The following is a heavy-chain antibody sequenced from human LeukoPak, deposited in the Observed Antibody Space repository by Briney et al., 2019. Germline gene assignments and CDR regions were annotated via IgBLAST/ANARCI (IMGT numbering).Heavy chain of an antibody. CDR1: GGSVNSHLYF. J-gene: IGHJ6*03. V-gene: IGHV4-39*01. Sequence: PSETLSLTCSVSGGSVNSHLYFWAWVRQPPGKGLQWIGSVYYAGSTYYNPSLESRVIISVDTSRDEFSLKLNSVTAADTSVYFCVRMVRGVILGPNYYPYHMDVWGKGTTVTVSS. CDR2: VYYAGST. D-gene: IGHD3-10*01. CDR3: VRMVRGVILGPNYYPYHMDV.